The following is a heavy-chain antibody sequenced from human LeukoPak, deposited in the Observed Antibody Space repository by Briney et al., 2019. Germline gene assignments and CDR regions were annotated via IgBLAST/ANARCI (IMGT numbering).Heavy chain of an antibody. V-gene: IGHV4-30-4*01. Sequence: SEILSLTCTVSGGSTSSGDYYWSWIRQPPGKGLEWIGYIYYSGSTYYNPSLKSRVTISVDTSKNQFSLKLSSVTAADTAVYYCARNAGFKGHDYWGQGTLVTVSS. CDR1: GGSTSSGDYY. D-gene: IGHD3-10*01. J-gene: IGHJ4*02. CDR3: ARNAGFKGHDY. CDR2: IYYSGST.